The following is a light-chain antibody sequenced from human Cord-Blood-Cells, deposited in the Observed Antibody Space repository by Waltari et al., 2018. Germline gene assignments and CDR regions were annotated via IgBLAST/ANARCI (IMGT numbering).Light chain of an antibody. CDR2: GAS. Sequence: EIVMTQSPATLPVSPGDRATFSCRASQSVSSNLASYQQKPGQAPRLLIYGASTRATGIPARFSGSGSGTEFTLTISSLQSEDFAVYYCQQYNNWPRTFGQGTKVEIK. CDR3: QQYNNWPRT. V-gene: IGKV3-15*01. CDR1: QSVSSN. J-gene: IGKJ1*01.